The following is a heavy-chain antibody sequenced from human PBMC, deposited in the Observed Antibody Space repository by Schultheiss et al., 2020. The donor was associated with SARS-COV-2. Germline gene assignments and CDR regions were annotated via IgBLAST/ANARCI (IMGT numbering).Heavy chain of an antibody. D-gene: IGHD6-13*01. CDR1: GFTFSSYS. CDR3: AKDIKKGSSFVDY. Sequence: GGSLRLSCAASGFTFSSYSMNWVRQAPGKGLEWVSAISGSGGSTYYADSVKGRFTISRDNSKNTLYLQMNSLRAEDTAVYYCAKDIKKGSSFVDYWGQGTLVTVSS. V-gene: IGHV3-23*01. CDR2: ISGSGGST. J-gene: IGHJ4*02.